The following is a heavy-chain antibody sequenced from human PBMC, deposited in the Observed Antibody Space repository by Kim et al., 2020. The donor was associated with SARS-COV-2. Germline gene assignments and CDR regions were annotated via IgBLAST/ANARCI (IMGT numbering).Heavy chain of an antibody. J-gene: IGHJ2*01. Sequence: GGSLRLSCAASGFTFDDYAMHWVRQAPGKGLEWVSGISWNSGSIGHADSVKGRFTISRDNAKNSLYLQMNSLRAEDTALYYCAKHNAQLKGRHWYFVLWGQGTLVNVAS. V-gene: IGHV3-9*01. CDR2: ISWNSGSI. CDR1: GFTFDDYA. CDR3: AKHNAQLKGRHWYFVL.